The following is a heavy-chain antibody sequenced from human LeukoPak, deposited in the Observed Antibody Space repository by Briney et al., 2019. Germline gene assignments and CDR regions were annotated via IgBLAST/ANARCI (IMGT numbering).Heavy chain of an antibody. CDR2: INTDGSST. D-gene: IGHD3-9*01. V-gene: IGHV3-74*01. J-gene: IGHJ2*01. CDR1: GFTFSDSW. Sequence: PGGSLRLSCAASGFTFSDSWMHWVRQAPGKGLIWVSHINTDGSSTRYADSVKGRFTISRDNAKNTLYLQMNSLRAEDTAVYYCARPTGRGFDLWGHGTLVTVSS. CDR3: ARPTGRGFDL.